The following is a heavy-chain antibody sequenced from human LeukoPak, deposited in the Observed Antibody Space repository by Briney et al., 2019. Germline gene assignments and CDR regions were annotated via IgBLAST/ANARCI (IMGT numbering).Heavy chain of an antibody. Sequence: GGSLRLSCAASGFTFSTYEMNWVRQSPGKGLQWVSYVSFGSSYISYADSLKGRFTISRDDAKSSVYLEMTSLRAEDTAVYYCARASTEYAVTDGFDTWGPGTLVTVSS. CDR1: GFTFSTYE. J-gene: IGHJ5*02. D-gene: IGHD4-17*01. CDR3: ARASTEYAVTDGFDT. V-gene: IGHV3-21*01. CDR2: VSFGSSYI.